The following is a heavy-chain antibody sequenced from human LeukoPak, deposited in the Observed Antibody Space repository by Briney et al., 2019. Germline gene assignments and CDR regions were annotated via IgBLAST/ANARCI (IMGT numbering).Heavy chain of an antibody. Sequence: GGSLRLSCAASGFTFSTYAITWVRQGPGKGLEWVSAVRPDGDRTYYANSVRGRFTISRDNSKDTVYLQINGLRVQDTAVYYCAREQSGTRGWYTVDYWGQGTLVTVSS. D-gene: IGHD6-19*01. CDR1: GFTFSTYA. J-gene: IGHJ4*02. CDR3: AREQSGTRGWYTVDY. V-gene: IGHV3-23*01. CDR2: VRPDGDRT.